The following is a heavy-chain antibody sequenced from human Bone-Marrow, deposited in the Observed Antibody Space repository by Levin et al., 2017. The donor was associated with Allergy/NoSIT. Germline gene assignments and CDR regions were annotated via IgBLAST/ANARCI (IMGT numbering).Heavy chain of an antibody. D-gene: IGHD5-18*01. J-gene: IGHJ4*02. Sequence: GESLKISCKGSGYSFTRYWIAWVRQMPGKGLEWMGIIYPGDSDTNYSPSFQGQVTISADKSISTANLQWSSLKASDTAMYYCARLRMDTVMTQAYLDYWGQGTLVTVSS. CDR2: IYPGDSDT. CDR3: ARLRMDTVMTQAYLDY. CDR1: GYSFTRYW. V-gene: IGHV5-51*01.